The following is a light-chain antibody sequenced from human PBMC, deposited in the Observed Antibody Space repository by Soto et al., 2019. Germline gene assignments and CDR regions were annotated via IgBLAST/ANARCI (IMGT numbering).Light chain of an antibody. CDR3: QQSYSTLLT. Sequence: DIQMTQSPSSLPASVGDKVTITCRASQSISSYLNWYQQKPGKAPKLLIYAASSLQSGVPSRFSGSGSGTDFTLTISSLQPEDFATYYCQQSYSTLLTFGGGTKVDIK. CDR2: AAS. J-gene: IGKJ4*01. V-gene: IGKV1-39*01. CDR1: QSISSY.